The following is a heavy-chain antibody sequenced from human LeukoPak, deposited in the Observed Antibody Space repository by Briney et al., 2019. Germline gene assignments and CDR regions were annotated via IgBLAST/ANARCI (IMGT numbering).Heavy chain of an antibody. CDR1: GGTFSSYA. CDR3: AREYCSSTSCYRNWFDP. Sequence: ASVKVSCKASGGTFSSYAISWVRQAPGQGLEWMGGIIPIFGTANYAQKFQGRVTITADESTSTAYMELSSLRSEDTAVYYCAREYCSSTSCYRNWFDPWGQETLVTVSS. CDR2: IIPIFGTA. V-gene: IGHV1-69*13. D-gene: IGHD2-2*01. J-gene: IGHJ5*02.